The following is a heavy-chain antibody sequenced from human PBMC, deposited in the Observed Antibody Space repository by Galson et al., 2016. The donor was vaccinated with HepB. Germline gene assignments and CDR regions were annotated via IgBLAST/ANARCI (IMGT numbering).Heavy chain of an antibody. CDR2: GYQTGTA. D-gene: IGHD4/OR15-4a*01. CDR3: TRGTLGHVATMAFDY. J-gene: IGHJ4*02. V-gene: IGHV4-4*02. Sequence: SETLSLTCSVSGVSISTDYWWSWVRQSPGEGFEWIGEGYQTGTAHYNPSFPRRATISVDTSKNQTSLSRASVTAADTAIYYSTRGTLGHVATMAFDYWGQGTLVSVSS. CDR1: GVSISTDYW.